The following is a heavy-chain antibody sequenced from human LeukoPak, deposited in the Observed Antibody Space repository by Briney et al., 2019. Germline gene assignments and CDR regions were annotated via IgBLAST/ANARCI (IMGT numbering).Heavy chain of an antibody. CDR3: ARVGSSSWYVYYYYYMDV. D-gene: IGHD6-13*01. CDR1: GGSISSYH. J-gene: IGHJ6*03. Sequence: SETLSLTCTVSGGSISSYHWSWIRQPPGKGLEWIGYIYYSGSTNYNPSLKSRVTISVDTSKNQFSLKLSSVTAADTAVYYCARVGSSSWYVYYYYYMDVWGKGTTVTVSS. V-gene: IGHV4-59*01. CDR2: IYYSGST.